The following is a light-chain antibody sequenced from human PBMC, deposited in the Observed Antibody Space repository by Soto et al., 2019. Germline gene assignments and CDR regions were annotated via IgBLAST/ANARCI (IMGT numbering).Light chain of an antibody. J-gene: IGKJ2*01. CDR3: QHRSNWPRT. V-gene: IGKV3-11*01. Sequence: EIVLTQSPATLSLSPGEIATLSCRASQSVSPYLAWYQQKPGQAPRLLIYDASNRATGIPARFSGSGSGTDFTLTISSLEPEDFTVYYCQHRSNWPRTFGQGTKLEIK. CDR2: DAS. CDR1: QSVSPY.